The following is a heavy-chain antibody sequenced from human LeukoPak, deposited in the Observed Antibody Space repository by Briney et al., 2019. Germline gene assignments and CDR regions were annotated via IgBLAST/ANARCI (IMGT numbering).Heavy chain of an antibody. D-gene: IGHD3-22*01. V-gene: IGHV4-31*11. CDR1: GGSFSGYY. CDR2: IYYSGST. CDR3: AREVGYYYDSSGSRNWFDP. Sequence: SETLSLTCAVYGGSFSGYYWSWIRQHPGKGLEWIGYIYYSGSTYYNPSLKSRVTISVDTSKNQFSLKLSSVTAADTAVYYCAREVGYYYDSSGSRNWFDPWGQGTLVTVSS. J-gene: IGHJ5*02.